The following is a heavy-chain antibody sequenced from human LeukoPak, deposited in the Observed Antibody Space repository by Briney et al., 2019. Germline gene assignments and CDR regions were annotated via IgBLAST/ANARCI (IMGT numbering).Heavy chain of an antibody. J-gene: IGHJ6*02. D-gene: IGHD2-2*01. CDR3: ASKAGYCSSTSCHHPYYYYGMDV. CDR2: INPNSGGT. Sequence: EASVKVSCKASGYTFTGYYMHWVRQAPGQGLEWVGRINPNSGGTNYAQKFQGRVTMTRDTSISTAYMELSRLRSDDTAVYYCASKAGYCSSTSCHHPYYYYGMDVWGQGTTVTVSS. CDR1: GYTFTGYY. V-gene: IGHV1-2*06.